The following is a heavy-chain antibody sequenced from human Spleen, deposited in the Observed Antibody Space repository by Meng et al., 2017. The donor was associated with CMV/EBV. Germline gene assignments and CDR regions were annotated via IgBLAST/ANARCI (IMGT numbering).Heavy chain of an antibody. V-gene: IGHV3-7*01. D-gene: IGHD4-17*01. CDR3: ARYGDYVSLDY. Sequence: GGSLRLSCVTSRFTFGGYWMSWVRQAPGKGLECVANIKEDGSEKNYVDSVRGRFTISRDNAKNSLYLQLKSLRAEDTALYYCARYGDYVSLDYWGQGTLVTVSS. J-gene: IGHJ4*02. CDR1: RFTFGGYW. CDR2: IKEDGSEK.